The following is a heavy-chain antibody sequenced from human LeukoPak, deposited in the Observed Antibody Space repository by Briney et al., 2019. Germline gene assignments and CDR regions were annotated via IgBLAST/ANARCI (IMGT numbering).Heavy chain of an antibody. CDR1: GYTFTGYY. J-gene: IGHJ3*02. D-gene: IGHD2-15*01. V-gene: IGHV1-2*02. Sequence: ASVKVSCKASGYTFTGYYMHWVRQAPGQGLEWMGWINPNSGGTNYAQKFQGRVTMTRDTSISTAYMELSRLRSDDTAVYYCAGPDCSGGSCSEDALDIWGQGTMVTVSS. CDR3: AGPDCSGGSCSEDALDI. CDR2: INPNSGGT.